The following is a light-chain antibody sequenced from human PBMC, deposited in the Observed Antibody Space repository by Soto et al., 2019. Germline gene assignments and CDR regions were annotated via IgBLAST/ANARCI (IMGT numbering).Light chain of an antibody. CDR2: NDN. CDR3: AAWDASLNGYV. CDR1: SSNIGSNT. Sequence: QSVLTQPPSASGTPGQRVTISCSGSSSNIGSNTVNWYQQLPGTAPKLLIYNDNQRPSGVPDRFSGSKSGTSASLAISGLQSGDEAGYACAAWDASLNGYVFGTGTKVTVL. V-gene: IGLV1-44*01. J-gene: IGLJ1*01.